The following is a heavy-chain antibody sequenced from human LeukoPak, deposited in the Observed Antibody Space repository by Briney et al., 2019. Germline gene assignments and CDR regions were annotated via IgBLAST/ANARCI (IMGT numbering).Heavy chain of an antibody. Sequence: SETLSLTCAVSGYSISSGYYWGWIRQPPGKGLEWIGSICHSGSTYYNPSLKSRVTISVDTSKNQFSLKLSSVTAADTAVYYCATEGTNYYDTSGYYYYWGQGTLVTVSS. J-gene: IGHJ4*01. CDR1: GYSISSGYY. D-gene: IGHD3-22*01. V-gene: IGHV4-38-2*01. CDR2: ICHSGST. CDR3: ATEGTNYYDTSGYYYY.